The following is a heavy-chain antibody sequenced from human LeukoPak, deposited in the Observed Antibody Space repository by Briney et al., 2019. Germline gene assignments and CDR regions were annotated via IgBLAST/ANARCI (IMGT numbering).Heavy chain of an antibody. CDR2: MNPNSGNT. J-gene: IGHJ4*02. CDR3: ARVAGNCGGDCYRLVY. Sequence: ASVKVSCKASGCTFTTYDINWARQATGQGLEWMAWMNPNSGNTGYAQKFQGRVTMTRNTSISTAYMELSSLRSEDTAVYYCARVAGNCGGDCYRLVYWGQGTLVTVAS. CDR1: GCTFTTYD. V-gene: IGHV1-8*01. D-gene: IGHD2-21*01.